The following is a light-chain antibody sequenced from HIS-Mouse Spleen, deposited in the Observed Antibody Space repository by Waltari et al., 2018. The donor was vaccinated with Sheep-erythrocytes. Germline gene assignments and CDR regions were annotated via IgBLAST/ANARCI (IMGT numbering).Light chain of an antibody. J-gene: IGLJ3*02. V-gene: IGLV2-23*01. Sequence: QSALTQPASVSGSPGQSITISCTGTRSDLGSYNLVSLYQQHPGKAPKLMIYEGSKRPSGVSNRFSGSKSGNTASLTISGLQAEDEADYYCCSYAGSSTPWVFGGGTKLTVL. CDR3: CSYAGSSTPWV. CDR1: RSDLGSYNL. CDR2: EGS.